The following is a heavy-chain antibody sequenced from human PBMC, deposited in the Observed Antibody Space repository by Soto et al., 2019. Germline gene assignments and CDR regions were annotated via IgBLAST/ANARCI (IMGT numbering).Heavy chain of an antibody. V-gene: IGHV4-34*01. CDR1: GGSFSGYY. D-gene: IGHD6-19*01. CDR3: ARVGVGIAVAGPALFYFDY. Sequence: SETLSLTCAVYGGSFSGYYWSWIRQPPGKGLEWIGEINHSGSTNYNPSLKSRVTISVDTSKNQFSLKLSSVTAADTAVYYCARVGVGIAVAGPALFYFDYWGQGTLVTVSS. J-gene: IGHJ4*02. CDR2: INHSGST.